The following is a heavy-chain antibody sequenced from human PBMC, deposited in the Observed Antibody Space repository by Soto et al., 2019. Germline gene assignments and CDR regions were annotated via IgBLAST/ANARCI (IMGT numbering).Heavy chain of an antibody. CDR1: GFTVSSNY. D-gene: IGHD3-3*01. CDR3: ARDAIYDFWSGPSYFDY. V-gene: IGHV3-53*01. CDR2: IYSGGST. Sequence: VQLVESGGGLIQPGGSLRLSCAASGFTVSSNYMSWVRQAPGKGLEWVSVIYSGGSTYYADSVKGRFTISRDNSKNTLYLQMNSLRAEDTAVYYCARDAIYDFWSGPSYFDYWGQGTLVTVSS. J-gene: IGHJ4*02.